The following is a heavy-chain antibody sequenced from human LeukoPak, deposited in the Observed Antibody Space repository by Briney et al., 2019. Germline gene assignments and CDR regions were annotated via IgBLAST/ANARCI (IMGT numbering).Heavy chain of an antibody. CDR2: INHSGST. Sequence: SETLSLTCAVYGESFSGDYWSWIRQPPGKGLEWIGEINHSGSTNDNPSLKSRATISVDTSKNQFSLKLSSVTAADTAVYYCARKPRGWFDPWGQGTLVTVSS. V-gene: IGHV4-34*04. CDR1: GESFSGDY. J-gene: IGHJ5*02. CDR3: ARKPRGWFDP.